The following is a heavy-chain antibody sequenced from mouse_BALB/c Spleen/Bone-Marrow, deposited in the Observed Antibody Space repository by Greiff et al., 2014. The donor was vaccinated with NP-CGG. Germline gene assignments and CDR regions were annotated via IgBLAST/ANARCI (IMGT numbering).Heavy chain of an antibody. Sequence: VQLKESGAELVKPGASVKLSCTASGFNIKDTYLHWVKQRPEQGLDWIGRIDPAIFTKYDPKFQCKATITADTSSNTAYLHLSSLTSEDTAVYYCASYRYGWYFDVWGAGTTVTVSS. D-gene: IGHD2-14*01. J-gene: IGHJ1*01. V-gene: IGHV14-3*02. CDR3: ASYRYGWYFDV. CDR2: IDPAIFT. CDR1: GFNIKDTY.